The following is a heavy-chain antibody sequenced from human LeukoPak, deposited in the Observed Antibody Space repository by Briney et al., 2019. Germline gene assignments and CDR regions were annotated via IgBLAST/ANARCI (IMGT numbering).Heavy chain of an antibody. J-gene: IGHJ4*02. CDR2: IYTSGST. V-gene: IGHV4-61*02. D-gene: IGHD4-11*01. CDR3: ARTDYSNVPY. Sequence: RSSQTLSLTCTVSGGSISSGSYYWSWIRQPAGKGLEWIGRIYTSGSTNYNPSLKSRVTISVDTSKNQFSLKLSSVTAADTAVYYCARTDYSNVPYWGQGTLVTVSS. CDR1: GGSISSGSYY.